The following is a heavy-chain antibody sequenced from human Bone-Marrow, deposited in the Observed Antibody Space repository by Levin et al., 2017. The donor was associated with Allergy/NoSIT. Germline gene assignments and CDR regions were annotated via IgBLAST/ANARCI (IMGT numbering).Heavy chain of an antibody. CDR3: AREVSNLGYCSGGSCYIDY. D-gene: IGHD2-15*01. Sequence: SETLSLTCTVSGGSISSGGYYWSWIRQHPGKGLEWIGYIYYSGSTYYNPSLKSRVTISVDTSKNQFSLKLSSVTAADTPVYYCAREVSNLGYCSGGSCYIDYWGQGTLVTVSS. V-gene: IGHV4-31*03. J-gene: IGHJ4*02. CDR1: GGSISSGGYY. CDR2: IYYSGST.